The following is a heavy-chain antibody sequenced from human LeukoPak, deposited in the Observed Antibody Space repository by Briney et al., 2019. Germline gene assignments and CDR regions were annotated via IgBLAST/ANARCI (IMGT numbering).Heavy chain of an antibody. J-gene: IGHJ4*02. CDR1: GFTFSSYA. CDR3: AKEEWNGWPRFDY. Sequence: GRSLRLSCAASGFTFSSYAMSWVPQAPGKGLEWDSANSGSGGSTYYADSVKGRFTISRDNSKNTLYLQMNSLRAEDTAVHYCAKEEWNGWPRFDYWGQGTLVTVSS. V-gene: IGHV3-23*01. CDR2: NSGSGGST. D-gene: IGHD3-3*01.